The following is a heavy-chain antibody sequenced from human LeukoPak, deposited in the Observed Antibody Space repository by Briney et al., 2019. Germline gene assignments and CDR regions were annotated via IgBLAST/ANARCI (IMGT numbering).Heavy chain of an antibody. D-gene: IGHD3/OR15-3a*01. CDR1: GFMFSHSA. J-gene: IGHJ4*02. Sequence: GGSLTLPCAASGFMFSHSAMTWVRQTPGKGLEWVSGISESGGATYYAGSAKGRFTISRDNSKNTLYLQMNSLRSDDTAVYYCATVGVGRVAFEYWGQGAMVTVSS. CDR3: ATVGVGRVAFEY. CDR2: ISESGGAT. V-gene: IGHV3-23*01.